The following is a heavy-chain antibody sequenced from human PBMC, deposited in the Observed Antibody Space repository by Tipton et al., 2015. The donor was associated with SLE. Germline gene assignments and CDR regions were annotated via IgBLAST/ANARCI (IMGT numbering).Heavy chain of an antibody. D-gene: IGHD6-19*01. CDR3: ARRRQGLVRETGDY. J-gene: IGHJ4*02. CDR2: IYYSGST. Sequence: LRLSCTVSGGSISSGGYYWSWIRQHPGKGLEWIGYIYYSGSTYYNPSLKSRVTISVDTSKNQFSLKLSSVTAADTAVYYCARRRQGLVRETGDYWGQGTLVTVSS. CDR1: GGSISSGGYY. V-gene: IGHV4-31*02.